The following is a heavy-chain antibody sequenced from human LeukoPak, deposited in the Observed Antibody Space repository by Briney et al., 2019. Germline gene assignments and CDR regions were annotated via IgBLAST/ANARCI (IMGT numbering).Heavy chain of an antibody. Sequence: SGTLSLTCTVSGGTISSSSKYWVWLPQPPGKGREWSRSINYSEDTYYNPSLGSLITISVDPPKNQFSLKLTSVTAADTAVYYGARSSAAAGPTHNWFDPWGEGALVTVPS. J-gene: IGHJ5*02. CDR2: INYSEDT. V-gene: IGHV4-39*01. CDR3: ARSSAAAGPTHNWFDP. CDR1: GGTISSSSKY. D-gene: IGHD6-13*01.